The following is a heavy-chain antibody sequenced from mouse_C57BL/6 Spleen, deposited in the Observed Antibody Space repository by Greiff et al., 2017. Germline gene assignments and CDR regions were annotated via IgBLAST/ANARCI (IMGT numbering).Heavy chain of an antibody. CDR1: GYTFTSYW. V-gene: IGHV1-69*01. D-gene: IGHD4-1*01. J-gene: IGHJ2*01. CDR3: ARTELTGDFDY. CDR2: IDPSDSYT. Sequence: QVQLQQPGAELVMPGASVKLSCKASGYTFTSYWMHWVKQRPGQGLEWIGEIDPSDSYTNYNQKFKGKSTLTVDKSSSTAYMQRSSLTSEDSAVYYCARTELTGDFDYWGQGTTLTVSS.